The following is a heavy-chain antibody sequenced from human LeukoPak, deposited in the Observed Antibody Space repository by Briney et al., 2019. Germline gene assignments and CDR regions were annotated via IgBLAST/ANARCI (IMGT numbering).Heavy chain of an antibody. CDR2: IYYSGST. V-gene: IGHV4-59*01. CDR1: GGSISRYY. Sequence: PSETLSLTCTVSGGSISRYYWSWIRQPPGKGLEWIGYIYYSGSTNYNPSLKSRVTISVDTSKKQFSLKLSSVTAADTAVYYCAREDSIAAADARAFDIWGQGTMVTVSS. J-gene: IGHJ3*02. D-gene: IGHD6-13*01. CDR3: AREDSIAAADARAFDI.